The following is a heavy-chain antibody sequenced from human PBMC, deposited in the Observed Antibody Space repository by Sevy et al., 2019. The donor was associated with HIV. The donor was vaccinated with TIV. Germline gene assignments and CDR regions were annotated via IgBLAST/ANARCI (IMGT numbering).Heavy chain of an antibody. CDR2: ISSSSSTI. Sequence: GVSLRLSCAASGFTFSSYSMNWVRQAPGKGLEWVSYISSSSSTIYYADSVKGRFTISRDNAKNSLYLQMNSLRAEDTAVYYCARDDIVVVPAAIGYWGQGTLVTVSS. V-gene: IGHV3-48*01. D-gene: IGHD2-2*01. CDR3: ARDDIVVVPAAIGY. CDR1: GFTFSSYS. J-gene: IGHJ4*02.